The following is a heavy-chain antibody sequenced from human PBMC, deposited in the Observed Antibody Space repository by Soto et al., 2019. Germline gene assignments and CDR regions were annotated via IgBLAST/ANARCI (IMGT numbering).Heavy chain of an antibody. Sequence: PGGSLRLSCAASGFTFSTYAMSWVRQAPGKGLEWVSTIDNSGGITYYTDSVKGRFTISRDNSKNTLYLQMNSLRAEDTAVYYCLKGGYNYGFLFDCWGQGTLVTVSS. CDR1: GFTFSTYA. V-gene: IGHV3-23*05. D-gene: IGHD5-18*01. CDR3: LKGGYNYGFLFDC. J-gene: IGHJ4*02. CDR2: IDNSGGIT.